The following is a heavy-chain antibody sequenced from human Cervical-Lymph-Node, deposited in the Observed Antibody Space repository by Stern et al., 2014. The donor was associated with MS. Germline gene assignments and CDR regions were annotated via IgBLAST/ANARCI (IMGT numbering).Heavy chain of an antibody. D-gene: IGHD3-10*01. CDR1: GFTFSSFA. CDR2: ISHDGSKK. J-gene: IGHJ4*02. V-gene: IGHV3-30-3*01. CDR3: ARDPSRFGDNGYLDF. Sequence: DQLVESGGGLVQPGKSLRLSCAASGFTFSSFAMHWVRQAPGQGLQWLAVISHDGSKKYYAASVKGRFTISRDKSNNAVYLQISSLRLDDTAVYFCARDPSRFGDNGYLDFWGQGTLVTVSS.